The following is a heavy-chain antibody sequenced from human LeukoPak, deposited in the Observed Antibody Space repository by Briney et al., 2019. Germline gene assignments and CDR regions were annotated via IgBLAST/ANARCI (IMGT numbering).Heavy chain of an antibody. V-gene: IGHV3-30*18. D-gene: IGHD5-12*01. CDR1: GFTFSSYG. J-gene: IGHJ4*02. CDR3: AKGRDSWINKIDY. Sequence: GGSLRLSCAASGFTFSSYGMYWVRQAPGKGLEWVAVISYHGSNKYYADSVRGRFTISRDNSKNTLYLQMNSLRGEDTAVYYCAKGRDSWINKIDYSGQGTLVTVSS. CDR2: ISYHGSNK.